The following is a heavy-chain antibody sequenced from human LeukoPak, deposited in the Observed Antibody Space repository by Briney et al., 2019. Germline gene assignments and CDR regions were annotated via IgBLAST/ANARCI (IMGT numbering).Heavy chain of an antibody. D-gene: IGHD6-6*01. CDR2: INPKSGDT. CDR1: GYTFTSYD. CDR3: ATLRIAARRYYYGMNV. V-gene: IGHV1-8*01. J-gene: IGHJ6*02. Sequence: ASVKVSCKASGYTFTSYDIHWVRQATGQGLEWMGWINPKSGDTGHAQNFQGRVTMTRNTSISTAYMELSSLRSGDTAVYYCATLRIAARRYYYGMNVWGQGTTVTVSS.